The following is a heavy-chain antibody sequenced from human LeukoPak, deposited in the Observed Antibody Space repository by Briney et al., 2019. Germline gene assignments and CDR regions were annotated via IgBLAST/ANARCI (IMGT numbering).Heavy chain of an antibody. CDR1: GGSISSYY. D-gene: IGHD6-13*01. CDR2: IYTSGST. CDR3: ARSETTISWYSADYLDY. Sequence: SETLSLTCTVSGGSISSYYWSWIRQPAGKGLEWLGRIYTSGSTNYNPSLDGRITMSVDASQNHFSLKLSSVTAADTAVYFCARSETTISWYSADYLDYWGHGTLVTVSS. J-gene: IGHJ4*01. V-gene: IGHV4-4*07.